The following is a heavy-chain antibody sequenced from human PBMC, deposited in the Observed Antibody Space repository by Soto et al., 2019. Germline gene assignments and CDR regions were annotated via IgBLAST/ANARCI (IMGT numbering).Heavy chain of an antibody. V-gene: IGHV3-23*01. CDR1: GFSFGGHA. J-gene: IGHJ4*02. D-gene: IGHD3-22*01. CDR2: ISGSGITI. CDR3: AKPYYPDSDGYYDGRYFFDY. Sequence: GGSLRLSCVVSGFSFGGHAMTWVRQAPGKGLEWVSGISGSGITIYYADSVKGRFTISKDNSQGTLYLEMNSLEGEDTAIYYCAKPYYPDSDGYYDGRYFFDYWGQGVLVTVSS.